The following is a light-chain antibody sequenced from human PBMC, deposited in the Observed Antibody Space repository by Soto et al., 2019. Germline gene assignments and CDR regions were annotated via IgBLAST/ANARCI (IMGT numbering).Light chain of an antibody. Sequence: QSVLTQPASVSGYPGQTITISCTGTSRDIGSFTFVSWYQHYPGKAPKLLTYEVTNRPSGISHRFSGSKSGNMASLTISGLQAEDEANYYCSSYSSTNTPVVFGGGTKVTVL. J-gene: IGLJ2*01. CDR3: SSYSSTNTPVV. V-gene: IGLV2-14*01. CDR2: EVT. CDR1: SRDIGSFTF.